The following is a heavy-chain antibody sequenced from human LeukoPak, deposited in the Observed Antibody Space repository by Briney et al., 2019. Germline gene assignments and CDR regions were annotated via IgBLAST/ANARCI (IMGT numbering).Heavy chain of an antibody. CDR1: GGSISSYY. CDR3: AGMARDAFDI. Sequence: TSETLSLTCTVSGGSISSYYWSWIRQPPGKGLEWIGYIYYSGSTNYSPSLKSRVTISVDTSKNQFSLKLSSVTAADTAVYYCAGMARDAFDIWGQGTMVTVSS. J-gene: IGHJ3*02. V-gene: IGHV4-59*13. D-gene: IGHD5-24*01. CDR2: IYYSGST.